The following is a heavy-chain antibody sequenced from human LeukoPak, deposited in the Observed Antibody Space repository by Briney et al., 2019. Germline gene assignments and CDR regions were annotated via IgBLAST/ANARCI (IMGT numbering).Heavy chain of an antibody. Sequence: ASVKVSCKASGYIFTSYDINWVRQATGQGLEWMGWMNPNSGNTGYAQKFQGRVTMTEDTSTDTAYMELSSLRSEDTAVYYCATGLPTVVVVAAAYDGFDIWGQGTMVTVSS. V-gene: IGHV1-8*01. CDR3: ATGLPTVVVVAAAYDGFDI. CDR2: MNPNSGNT. D-gene: IGHD2-15*01. J-gene: IGHJ3*02. CDR1: GYIFTSYD.